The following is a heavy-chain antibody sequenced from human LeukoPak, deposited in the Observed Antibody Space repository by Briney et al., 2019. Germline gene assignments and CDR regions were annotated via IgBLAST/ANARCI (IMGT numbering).Heavy chain of an antibody. CDR2: IRYDGSNK. Sequence: GALRLSCAASGFTFSSYAMHWVRQAPGKGLEWVAFIRYDGSNKYYADSVKGRFTISRDNSKNTLYLQMNSLRAEDTAVYYCARDSGFSGTQRGEYWGQGTLVTVSS. J-gene: IGHJ4*02. CDR3: ARDSGFSGTQRGEY. D-gene: IGHD3/OR15-3a*01. V-gene: IGHV3-30*02. CDR1: GFTFSSYA.